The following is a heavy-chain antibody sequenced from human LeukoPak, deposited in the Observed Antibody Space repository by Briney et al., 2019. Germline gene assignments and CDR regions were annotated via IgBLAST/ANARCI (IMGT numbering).Heavy chain of an antibody. CDR2: INPNSGGT. V-gene: IGHV1-2*02. J-gene: IGHJ4*02. D-gene: IGHD3-3*01. CDR1: GYTFTVFC. CDR3: ATSTRSGYNWNSFDY. Sequence: ASVKVSCKASGYTFTVFCIHWVRQAPGQGLEWMGRINPNSGGTNYAQKFQGRVTMTRDTSISTAYMELSRLRSDDTAIYYCATSTRSGYNWNSFDYWGQGTLVTVSP.